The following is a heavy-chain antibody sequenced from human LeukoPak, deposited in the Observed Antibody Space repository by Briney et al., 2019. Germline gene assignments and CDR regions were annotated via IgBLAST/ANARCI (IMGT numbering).Heavy chain of an antibody. CDR2: IYYSGST. CDR1: GGSISSCS. J-gene: IGHJ4*02. V-gene: IGHV4-59*01. D-gene: IGHD3-16*02. Sequence: SETVSLTCTVSGGSISSCSWSWIRQPPGKGLEWIGYIYYSGSTNYNPSLKSRVTISVDTSKNQFSLKLSSVTAADTAVYYCARGYPGGWGSYRFDYWGQGTLVTVSS. CDR3: ARGYPGGWGSYRFDY.